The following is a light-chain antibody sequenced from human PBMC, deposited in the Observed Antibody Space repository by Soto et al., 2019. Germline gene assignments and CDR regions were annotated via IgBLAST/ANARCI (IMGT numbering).Light chain of an antibody. CDR1: SSDVGGYDY. V-gene: IGLV2-8*01. CDR2: EVS. J-gene: IGLJ2*01. CDR3: SSYAGSNIYVV. Sequence: QSALTQPPSASGSPGQSVTISCTGTSSDVGGYDYVSWYQQHPGKAPKLMLYEVSTPPSGVPDRFSGSKSGNTASLTVSGLQAEDEADYYCSSYAGSNIYVVFGGGTQLTVL.